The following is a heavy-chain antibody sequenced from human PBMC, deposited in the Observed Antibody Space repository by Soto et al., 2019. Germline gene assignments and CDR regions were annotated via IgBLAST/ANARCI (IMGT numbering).Heavy chain of an antibody. CDR3: TRGPRPTSVGTGAY. CDR2: INYDGSST. D-gene: IGHD3-10*01. CDR1: GFTFSTYW. V-gene: IGHV3-74*01. J-gene: IGHJ4*02. Sequence: PVGSLRLSCAASGFTFSTYWMHWVRQAPGKGLVWVSRINYDGSSTDYADSVKGRFTISRDNAKNTLYLQMNTLTAEDTAVYYCTRGPRPTSVGTGAYWGQGTLVTVSS.